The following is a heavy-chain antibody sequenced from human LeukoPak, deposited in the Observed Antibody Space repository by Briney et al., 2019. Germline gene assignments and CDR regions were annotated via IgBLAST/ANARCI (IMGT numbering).Heavy chain of an antibody. CDR3: AKDRQMVRGVTAFDY. CDR1: GFTFSSYA. J-gene: IGHJ4*02. CDR2: ISGSGGST. V-gene: IGHV3-23*01. Sequence: PGGSLRLSCAASGFTFSSYAMSWVRQAPGKGLEWVSAISGSGGSTYYADSVKGRFTISRENSKNTLYLQMNSLRAEDTAVYYCAKDRQMVRGVTAFDYWGQGTLVTVSS. D-gene: IGHD3-10*01.